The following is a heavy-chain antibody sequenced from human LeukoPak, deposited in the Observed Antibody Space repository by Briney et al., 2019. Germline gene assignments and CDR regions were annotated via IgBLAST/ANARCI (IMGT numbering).Heavy chain of an antibody. D-gene: IGHD3-3*01. CDR2: IIPIFGTA. Sequence: ASVKVSCKASGGTFSSYAISWVRQAPGQGLEWMGGIIPIFGTANYAQKFQGRVTITTDESTSTAYMELSSLRSEDTAVYYCARGTIFGVVINPYYFDYWGQGTLVTVSS. J-gene: IGHJ4*02. CDR1: GGTFSSYA. V-gene: IGHV1-69*05. CDR3: ARGTIFGVVINPYYFDY.